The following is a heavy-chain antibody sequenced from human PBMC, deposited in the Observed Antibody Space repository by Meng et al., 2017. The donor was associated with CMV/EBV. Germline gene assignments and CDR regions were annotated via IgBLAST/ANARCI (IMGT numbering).Heavy chain of an antibody. Sequence: SQTLSLTCAISGDSVSSNSAAWNWIRQSPSRGLEWLGRTYYRSKWYNDYAVSVKSRITINPDTSKNQFSLQLNSVTPEDTAVYYCARDIASYYYDSSGYPNHYYYYGMDVWGQGTTVTVSS. CDR1: GDSVSSNSAA. V-gene: IGHV6-1*01. CDR3: ARDIASYYYDSSGYPNHYYYYGMDV. CDR2: TYYRSKWYN. J-gene: IGHJ6*02. D-gene: IGHD3-22*01.